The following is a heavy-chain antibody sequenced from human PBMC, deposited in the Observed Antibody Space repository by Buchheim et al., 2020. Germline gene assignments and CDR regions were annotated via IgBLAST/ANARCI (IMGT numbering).Heavy chain of an antibody. V-gene: IGHV3-23*01. CDR3: AKGPYGDNARLSRYFDY. CDR2: FSDSGGST. J-gene: IGHJ4*02. D-gene: IGHD4-17*01. CDR1: GFTFTNYA. Sequence: EVQLLESGGGSVQPGGSLRLSCAASGFTFTNYAMSWVRQAPGKGLEWVSGFSDSGGSTYYADSVKGRFTISRENSKNMLYLQMNSLRADDTAIYYYAKGPYGDNARLSRYFDYWGQGTL.